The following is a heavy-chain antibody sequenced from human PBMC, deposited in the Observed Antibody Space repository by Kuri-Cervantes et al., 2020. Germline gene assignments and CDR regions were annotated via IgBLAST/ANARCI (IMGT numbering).Heavy chain of an antibody. Sequence: GESLKISCAASGFTFSSYSMNWVRQAPGKGLEWVSYISSSSSTIYYADSVKGRFTISRDNAKNSLYLQMNSLRAEDTAVYYCAKDQYSSTINWFDPWGQGTLVTVSS. CDR1: GFTFSSYS. J-gene: IGHJ5*02. CDR3: AKDQYSSTINWFDP. D-gene: IGHD6-13*01. V-gene: IGHV3-48*01. CDR2: ISSSSSTI.